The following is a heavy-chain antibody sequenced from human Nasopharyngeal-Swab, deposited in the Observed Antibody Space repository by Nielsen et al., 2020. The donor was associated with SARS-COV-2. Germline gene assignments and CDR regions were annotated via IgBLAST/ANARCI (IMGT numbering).Heavy chain of an antibody. V-gene: IGHV3-74*01. J-gene: IGHJ5*02. CDR1: GFTFCRYW. Sequence: GGSLRLSCAASGFTFCRYWMHWVRQVPGKGLVWVSRIDTDGSTTDHADSVKGRFTISRDNAKNTLYLQMNNLRAEDTALYYCARDVAGADSAWGQGTLVTVSS. D-gene: IGHD2-21*01. CDR2: IDTDGSTT. CDR3: ARDVAGADSA.